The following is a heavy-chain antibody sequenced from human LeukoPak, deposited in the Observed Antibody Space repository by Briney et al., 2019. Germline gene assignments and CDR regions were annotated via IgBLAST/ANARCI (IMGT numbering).Heavy chain of an antibody. D-gene: IGHD3-22*01. Sequence: KTGGSLRLSCAASEFTFSSYSMTWVRQAPGKGLEWVSSIGGVSSSTYYADSVKGRFTISRDNANNSLYLQMNRLRAEDTAVYYCARGREYYYDSSVYHDYWDQGTLVTVSS. J-gene: IGHJ4*02. CDR1: EFTFSSYS. V-gene: IGHV3-21*01. CDR2: IGGVSSST. CDR3: ARGREYYYDSSVYHDY.